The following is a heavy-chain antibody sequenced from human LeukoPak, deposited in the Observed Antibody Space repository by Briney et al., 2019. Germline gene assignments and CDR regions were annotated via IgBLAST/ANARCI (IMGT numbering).Heavy chain of an antibody. Sequence: ASVKVSCKVSGYTLTELSMHWVRQAPGKGLEWMGGFDPEGSETIYAQKFQGRVTMTEDTSTDTAYMELSSLRSEDTAVYYCATDMYGGSYYGALDYWGQGTLVTVSS. CDR2: FDPEGSET. CDR3: ATDMYGGSYYGALDY. V-gene: IGHV1-24*01. J-gene: IGHJ4*02. CDR1: GYTLTELS. D-gene: IGHD1-26*01.